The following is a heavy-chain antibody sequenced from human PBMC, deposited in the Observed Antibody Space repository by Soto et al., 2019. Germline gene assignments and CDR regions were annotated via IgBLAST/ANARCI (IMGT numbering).Heavy chain of an antibody. CDR1: GFTFSSYS. CDR2: ISSSSSYI. V-gene: IGHV3-21*01. D-gene: IGHD6-25*01. J-gene: IGHJ6*02. Sequence: EVQLVESAGGLVKPGGSLRLSCAASGFTFSSYSMNWVRQAPGKGLEWVSSISSSSSYIYYADSVKGRFTISRDNAKNSLYLQMNSLRAEDTAVYYCARMGSQRYYYYGMDVWGQGTTVTVSS. CDR3: ARMGSQRYYYYGMDV.